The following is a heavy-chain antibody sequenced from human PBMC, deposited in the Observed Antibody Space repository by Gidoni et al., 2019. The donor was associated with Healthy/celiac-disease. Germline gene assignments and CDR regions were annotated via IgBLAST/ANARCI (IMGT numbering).Heavy chain of an antibody. V-gene: IGHV4-59*01. J-gene: IGHJ3*02. Sequence: YSGSTNYNPSLKSRVTISVDTSKNQFSLKLSSVTAADTAVYYCAGAYIDDAFDIWGQGTMVTVSS. D-gene: IGHD2-2*02. CDR2: YSGST. CDR3: AGAYIDDAFDI.